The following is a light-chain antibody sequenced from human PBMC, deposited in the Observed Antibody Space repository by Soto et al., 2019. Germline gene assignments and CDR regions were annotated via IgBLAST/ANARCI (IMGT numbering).Light chain of an antibody. J-gene: IGKJ3*01. V-gene: IGKV1-9*01. CDR2: AAF. Sequence: IPLTQYPSSLSASVGDRVDITCRASQGINSDLAWYQQKPGKTPKLLISAAFSLEGGVPTRFSGSGSGADFTLTISSLQPEDSGTYYCQQLYDYPITFGPRTKVDVK. CDR1: QGINSD. CDR3: QQLYDYPIT.